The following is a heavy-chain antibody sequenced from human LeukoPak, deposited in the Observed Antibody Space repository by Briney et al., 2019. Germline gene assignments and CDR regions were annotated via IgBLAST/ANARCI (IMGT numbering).Heavy chain of an antibody. D-gene: IGHD3-3*01. V-gene: IGHV1-2*02. CDR2: INPNSGGT. Sequence: ASVKVSCKASGYTFTDYYMHWVRQAPGQGLEWMGWINPNSGGTNYAQKFQGKVTMTRDTSISTAYMELSRLRSDDTAVYYCATFWSGPTYFDYWGQGTLVTVSS. J-gene: IGHJ4*02. CDR1: GYTFTDYY. CDR3: ATFWSGPTYFDY.